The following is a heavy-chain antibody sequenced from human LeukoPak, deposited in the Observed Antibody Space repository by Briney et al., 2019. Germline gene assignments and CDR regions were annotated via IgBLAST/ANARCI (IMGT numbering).Heavy chain of an antibody. J-gene: IGHJ4*02. D-gene: IGHD1-14*01. CDR1: GFAFGTYA. V-gene: IGHV3-23*01. CDR2: ISADGQVT. Sequence: GGSLRLSCAGSGFAFGTYAMSWVRQAPGMGLEWVSSISADGQVTYYADSVEGRFTVSRDNSKSTLYLQLNSLRAEDTATYYCARDPYNPFLYRLAHWGQGTLVTVSS. CDR3: ARDPYNPFLYRLAH.